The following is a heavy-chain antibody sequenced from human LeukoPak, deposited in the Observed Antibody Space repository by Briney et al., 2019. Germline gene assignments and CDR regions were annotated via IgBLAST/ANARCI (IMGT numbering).Heavy chain of an antibody. J-gene: IGHJ5*01. CDR3: ARIAIPGRHYFDP. CDR1: GHSFTDYS. D-gene: IGHD6-13*01. Sequence: GASVKVSCKASGHSFTDYSMHWVRQAPGQGLEWMGWINPNSGGTDYAQEFRGRVTMTRDTSISTAYMELSRLRSDDTAVYYCARIAIPGRHYFDPWGQGTLVTVSS. CDR2: INPNSGGT. V-gene: IGHV1-2*02.